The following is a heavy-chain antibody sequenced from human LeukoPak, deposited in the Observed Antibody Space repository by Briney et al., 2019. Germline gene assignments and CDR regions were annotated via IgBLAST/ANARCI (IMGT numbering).Heavy chain of an antibody. V-gene: IGHV4-59*01. CDR1: GGSISSYY. CDR2: IYYSGST. D-gene: IGHD3-22*01. J-gene: IGHJ5*02. CDR3: ARENYDSSLPPGRFDP. Sequence: PSETLSLTCTVSGGSISSYYWSWIRQPPGKGLEWIGYIYYSGSTNYNPSLKSRVTISVDTSKNQFSLKLSSVTAADTAVYYCARENYDSSLPPGRFDPWGQGTLVTVSS.